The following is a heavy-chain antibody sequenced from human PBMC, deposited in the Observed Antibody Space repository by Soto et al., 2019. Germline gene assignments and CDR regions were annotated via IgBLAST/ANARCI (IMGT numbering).Heavy chain of an antibody. D-gene: IGHD3-9*01. CDR2: ISYDGSNK. CDR3: ARDPRRYFDWLLSAWFDP. J-gene: IGHJ5*02. CDR1: GFTFSSYA. Sequence: VQLVESGGGLVQPGGSLRLSCAASGFTFSSYAMHWVRQAPGKGLEWVAVISYDGSNKYYADSVKGRFTISRDNSKNTLYLQMNSLRSEDTAVYYCARDPRRYFDWLLSAWFDPWGQGTLVTVSS. V-gene: IGHV3-30-3*01.